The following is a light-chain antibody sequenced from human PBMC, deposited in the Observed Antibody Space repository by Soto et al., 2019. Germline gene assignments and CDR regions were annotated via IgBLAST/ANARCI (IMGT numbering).Light chain of an antibody. CDR2: KAS. CDR3: QQYNSYPLT. V-gene: IGKV1-5*03. CDR1: QIISSW. Sequence: DIQMTQSPSTLSASVGDRVTITCRASQIISSWLAWYQQKPGKAPKLLIYKASSLESGVPSRVSGSGSGTEFTLTISSLQPDDFATYYCQQYNSYPLTLGGGTKVEV. J-gene: IGKJ4*01.